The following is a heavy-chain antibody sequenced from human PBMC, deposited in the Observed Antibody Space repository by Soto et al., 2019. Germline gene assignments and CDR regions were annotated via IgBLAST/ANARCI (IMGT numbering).Heavy chain of an antibody. CDR3: ARDRNYGLFDY. V-gene: IGHV3-48*01. CDR2: ISSSSSTI. CDR1: GFTFSSYS. D-gene: IGHD4-17*01. J-gene: IGHJ4*02. Sequence: ESGGGLVQPGGSLRLSCAASGFTFSSYSMNWVRQAPGKGQEWVSYISSSSSTIYYADSVKGRFTISRDNAKNSLYLQMNSLIAEDTAVYYCARDRNYGLFDYWGQGTLVTVSS.